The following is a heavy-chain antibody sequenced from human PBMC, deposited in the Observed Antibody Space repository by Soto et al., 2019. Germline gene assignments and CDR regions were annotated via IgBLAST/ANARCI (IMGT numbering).Heavy chain of an antibody. Sequence: SETLSLTCTVSGGSISSYFWNWLRQAPGEGLEWIGEIKHSGSTNYNPSLKSRVIISLDMSKNQLSLKLSSVTAADTAVYYCARGVQYCSGSSCYYYAMDVWGQGTTVT. V-gene: IGHV4-34*01. CDR2: IKHSGST. D-gene: IGHD2-15*01. J-gene: IGHJ6*02. CDR1: GGSISSYF. CDR3: ARGVQYCSGSSCYYYAMDV.